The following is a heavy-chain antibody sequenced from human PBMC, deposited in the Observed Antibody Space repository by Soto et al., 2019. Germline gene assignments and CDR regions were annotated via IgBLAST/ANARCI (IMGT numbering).Heavy chain of an antibody. Sequence: SETLSLTCTISDDSISLYYWSWIRQPPGKRLEWIGFIDYSGTTKYSPSLKSRVTISLDTSKNQFSLNLSSVTAADTAVYFCARGSRNWPEDYYFDLWGQGTLVTVSS. J-gene: IGHJ4*02. D-gene: IGHD6-13*01. CDR2: IDYSGTT. V-gene: IGHV4-59*01. CDR3: ARGSRNWPEDYYFDL. CDR1: DDSISLYY.